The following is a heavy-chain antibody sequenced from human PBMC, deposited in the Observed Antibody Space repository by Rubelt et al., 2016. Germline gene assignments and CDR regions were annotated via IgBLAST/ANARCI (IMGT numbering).Heavy chain of an antibody. CDR1: GASIRSSH. CDR2: IYYSGST. D-gene: IGHD1-1*01. Sequence: QVQLQESGPGLVKPSETLSLTCTVSGASIRSSHWSWIRQSPGRGLEWIAYIYYSGSTSYNPSLKGPVTISMDTSKNQFSLVLGAVTAADTALYYCARLPRPTGNWYFDSWGQGTLVTVSS. V-gene: IGHV4-59*08. CDR3: ARLPRPTGNWYFDS. J-gene: IGHJ4*02.